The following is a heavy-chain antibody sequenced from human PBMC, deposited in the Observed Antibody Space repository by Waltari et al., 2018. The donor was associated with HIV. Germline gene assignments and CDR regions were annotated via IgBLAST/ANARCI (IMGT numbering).Heavy chain of an antibody. CDR2: ISFEVDNK. V-gene: IGHV3-30-3*01. CDR1: GFTFSNYA. Sequence: QVQLVESGGGVVQPGGSLKLSCAASGFTFSNYALHWVRQAPGKGQDWLAVISFEVDNKKYAESVRGRFTVSRDNANNTLYLQMNSRRPGDTALYYCAREGDCFSNRCSGGLMSYLGQGTLVSVSS. D-gene: IGHD2-2*01. CDR3: AREGDCFSNRCSGGLMSY. J-gene: IGHJ4*02.